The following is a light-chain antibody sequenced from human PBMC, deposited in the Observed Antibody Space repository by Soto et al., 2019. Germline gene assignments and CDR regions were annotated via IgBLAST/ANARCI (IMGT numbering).Light chain of an antibody. J-gene: IGLJ1*01. CDR3: SSYTSSSTPYV. Sequence: QSALTQPASVSGSPGQSITISCTGTSSDVGGYNYVSWYQQHPGKAPKLMIYEVSNRPSGVSNRFSGSESGNTASLTISGRQAEDEADYYCSSYTSSSTPYVFGTGTKVTVL. CDR2: EVS. CDR1: SSDVGGYNY. V-gene: IGLV2-14*01.